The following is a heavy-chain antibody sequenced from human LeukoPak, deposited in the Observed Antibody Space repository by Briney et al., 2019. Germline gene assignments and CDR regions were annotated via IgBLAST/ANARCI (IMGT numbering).Heavy chain of an antibody. CDR3: ARGTIVVVPAASPVYYGMDV. CDR2: INPNSGGT. J-gene: IGHJ6*02. CDR1: GYTFTGYY. V-gene: IGHV1-2*04. Sequence: GASVKVSCKASGYTFTGYYMHWVRQAPGQGLEWMGWINPNSGGTNYAQKIQGWVTMTRDTSISTAYMELSRLRSDDTAVYYCARGTIVVVPAASPVYYGMDVWGQGTTVTVSS. D-gene: IGHD2-2*01.